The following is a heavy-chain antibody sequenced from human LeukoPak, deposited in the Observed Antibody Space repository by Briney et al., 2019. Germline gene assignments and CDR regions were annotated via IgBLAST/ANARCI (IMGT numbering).Heavy chain of an antibody. Sequence: SETLSLTCTASGGSISGSTYYWGWIRQPPGKGLECIGSVYYSGTAYYNPSLKSRGTISVDTSTNQFSLKLSSVTAADTAVYYCAKHEGCSTTSCTGDWFDPWGQGILVTVSS. D-gene: IGHD2-2*01. J-gene: IGHJ5*02. V-gene: IGHV4-39*01. CDR2: VYYSGTA. CDR1: GGSISGSTYY. CDR3: AKHEGCSTTSCTGDWFDP.